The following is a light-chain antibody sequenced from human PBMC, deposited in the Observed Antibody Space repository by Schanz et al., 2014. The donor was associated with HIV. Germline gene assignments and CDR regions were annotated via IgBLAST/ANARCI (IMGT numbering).Light chain of an antibody. V-gene: IGKV1-9*01. CDR1: QDISSY. J-gene: IGKJ1*01. Sequence: DIQLTQSPSFLSASVGDRVTISCRASQDISSYLAWYQQKPGKAPKLLIYAASSLQRGAPSRFSGSGSGTEFTLTISSLQPEDFATYYCQQYNNYPLTFGLGTKVAIK. CDR3: QQYNNYPLT. CDR2: AAS.